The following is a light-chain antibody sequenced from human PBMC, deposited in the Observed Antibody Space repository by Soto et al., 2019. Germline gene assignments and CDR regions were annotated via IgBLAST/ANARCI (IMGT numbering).Light chain of an antibody. V-gene: IGLV3-21*04. CDR2: HDS. J-gene: IGLJ2*01. Sequence: SYELTQPPSVSLAPGETARLTCGGNNIGGKSVHWYQRKPGQAPVVVIHHDSDRPSGIPERFSGSNSGNTATLTISRVEAGDEADYDCQVWDSGNDIPVFGGGTKVTVL. CDR1: NIGGKS. CDR3: QVWDSGNDIPV.